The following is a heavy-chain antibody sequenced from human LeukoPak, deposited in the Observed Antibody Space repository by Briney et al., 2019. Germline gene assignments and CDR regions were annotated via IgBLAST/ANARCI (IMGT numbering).Heavy chain of an antibody. V-gene: IGHV4-31*03. Sequence: SETLSLTCTVSGGSISSGGYYWSWIRQHPGKGLEWIGYIYYSGSTYYNPSLKSRVTISVDTSKNQFSLKLSSVTAADTAVYYFARDRSGSYLFDYWGQGSLVTVSS. J-gene: IGHJ4*02. CDR2: IYYSGST. D-gene: IGHD1-26*01. CDR3: ARDRSGSYLFDY. CDR1: GGSISSGGYY.